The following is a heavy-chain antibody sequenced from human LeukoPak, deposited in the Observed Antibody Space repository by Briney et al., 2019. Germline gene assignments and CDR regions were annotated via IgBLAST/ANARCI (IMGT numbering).Heavy chain of an antibody. D-gene: IGHD3-22*01. J-gene: IGHJ4*02. CDR2: ISYDGSNK. CDR1: GFTFSSYA. CDR3: ASGFYYDSSGYPSHGQYYFDY. Sequence: GGSLRLSCAASGFTFSSYAMHWVRQAPGKGLEWVAVISYDGSNKYYADSVKGRFTISRDNSKNTLYLQMNSLRAEDTAVYYCASGFYYDSSGYPSHGQYYFDYWGQGTLVTVSS. V-gene: IGHV3-30-3*01.